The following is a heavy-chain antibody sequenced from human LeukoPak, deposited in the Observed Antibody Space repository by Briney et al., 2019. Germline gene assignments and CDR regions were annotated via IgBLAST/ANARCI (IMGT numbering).Heavy chain of an antibody. CDR1: GGSISSSSYY. Sequence: ESGPRLVKPSETLSLTCTVSGGSISSSSYYWAWIRQPPGKGLEWIGSVDYDGTTYYNPSLKSRVTISVDTSKNQFSLKLSSVTAADTAVYYCASSGYDLDWFDPWGQGTLVTVSS. CDR2: VDYDGTT. V-gene: IGHV4-39*07. CDR3: ASSGYDLDWFDP. J-gene: IGHJ5*02. D-gene: IGHD5-12*01.